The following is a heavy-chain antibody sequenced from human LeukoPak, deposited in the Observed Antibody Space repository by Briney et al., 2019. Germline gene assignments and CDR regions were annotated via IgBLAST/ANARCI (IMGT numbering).Heavy chain of an antibody. CDR1: GFIFSDYY. CDR3: ARALRSTAM. D-gene: IGHD5-18*01. CDR2: ISTTSSIM. Sequence: GGSLRLSCAASGFIFSDYYMSWIRQAPGKGLEWVSYISTTSSIMFYADSVKGRFTISRDNAKNSLYLQMNSLRAEDTAVYYCARALRSTAMWGQGTLVTVSS. J-gene: IGHJ4*02. V-gene: IGHV3-11*01.